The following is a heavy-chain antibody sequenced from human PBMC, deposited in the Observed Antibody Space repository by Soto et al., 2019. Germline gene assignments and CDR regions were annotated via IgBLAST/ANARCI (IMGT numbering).Heavy chain of an antibody. CDR2: INTSNGNT. V-gene: IGHV1-3*04. Sequence: QVQLVQSGAEVKKPGASVRVSCQASGYSFNTYAIHWVRQAPGQGLEWMGWINTSNGNTEYSQKFQGRVTFTRDTSATTAYMDLNRLRSEDTATSYYARRYHSAGWFDPWGQGTLVTVSS. CDR1: GYSFNTYA. D-gene: IGHD1-1*01. CDR3: ARRYHSAGWFDP. J-gene: IGHJ5*02.